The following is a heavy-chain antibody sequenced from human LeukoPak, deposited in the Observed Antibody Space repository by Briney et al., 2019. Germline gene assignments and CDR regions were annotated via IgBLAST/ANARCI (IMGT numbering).Heavy chain of an antibody. Sequence: SETLSLTCAVYGRSLSGYYWTWIRQPPGKGLEWIGEINQSGGANYNPSLKSRVTISVDTSKKHFSLNLNSVTAADTAVYYCASGGVGDRPGYWGQGTLVIVSS. CDR3: ASGGVGDRPGY. V-gene: IGHV4-34*01. CDR1: GRSLSGYY. CDR2: INQSGGA. J-gene: IGHJ4*02. D-gene: IGHD3-10*01.